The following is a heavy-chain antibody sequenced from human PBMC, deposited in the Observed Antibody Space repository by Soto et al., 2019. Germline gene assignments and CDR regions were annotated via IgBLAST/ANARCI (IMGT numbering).Heavy chain of an antibody. J-gene: IGHJ4*02. CDR1: GFTFSRFE. CDR3: TRAAWFPYLSFY. Sequence: GGSLRLSCAASGFTFSRFELHWVRQAPGKGLEWISYISSSGSTAHYASSVEGRFTISRDNANNSVYLQMDSLRAEDTALYYCTRAAWFPYLSFYWGQGALVTVSS. CDR2: ISSSGSTA. V-gene: IGHV3-48*03. D-gene: IGHD3-10*01.